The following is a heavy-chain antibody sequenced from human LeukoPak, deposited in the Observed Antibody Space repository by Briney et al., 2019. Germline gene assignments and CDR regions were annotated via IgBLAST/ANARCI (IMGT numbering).Heavy chain of an antibody. CDR2: INPNSGGT. V-gene: IGHV1-2*02. D-gene: IGHD6-19*01. CDR1: GYTFTGYY. CDR3: AREWIAVAGTVSP. J-gene: IGHJ5*02. Sequence: ASVKVSCKASGYTFTGYYMHWVRQAPGQGLEWMGWINPNSGGTNYAQKFQGRVTRTRDTSISTAYMELSRLRSDDTAVYYCAREWIAVAGTVSPWGQGTLVTVSS.